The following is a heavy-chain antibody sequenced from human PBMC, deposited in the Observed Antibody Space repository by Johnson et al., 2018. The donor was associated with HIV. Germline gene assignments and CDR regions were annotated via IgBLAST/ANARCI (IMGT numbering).Heavy chain of an antibody. V-gene: IGHV3-23*04. Sequence: VQLVESGGSVVRPGGSLRLSCAASGFTFDDYGMSWVRHAPGKGLEWVSGISGSGGSTYSADSVKGRFPISRANYKNTLYLKMNSRRGEDTAVYYCARANVFIGAPNERAFDIWGQGTMVTVSS. CDR2: ISGSGGST. CDR3: ARANVFIGAPNERAFDI. J-gene: IGHJ3*02. D-gene: IGHD1-26*01. CDR1: GFTFDDYG.